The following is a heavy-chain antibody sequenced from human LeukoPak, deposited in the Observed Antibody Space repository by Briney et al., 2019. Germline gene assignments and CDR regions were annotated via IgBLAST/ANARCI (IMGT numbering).Heavy chain of an antibody. V-gene: IGHV4-59*08. CDR2: IYYSGST. CDR1: AGSISSYY. Sequence: SATLSLTCTVAAGSISSYYWSWIRQPPGKGLEWIGYIYYSGSTNNNPSLKSRVTISVDTSKNQFSLKLSSVTAADTEVYYCARGDTAMAARGFDIWGQGTIVTVSS. CDR3: ARGDTAMAARGFDI. J-gene: IGHJ3*02. D-gene: IGHD5-18*01.